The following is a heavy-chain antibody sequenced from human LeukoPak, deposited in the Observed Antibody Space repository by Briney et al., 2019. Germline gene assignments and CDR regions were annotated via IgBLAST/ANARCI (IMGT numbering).Heavy chain of an antibody. J-gene: IGHJ4*02. V-gene: IGHV4-61*01. CDR3: ARASALRHFDY. D-gene: IGHD4-17*01. Sequence: PSETLSLTCTVSGGSVSSGSYYWSWIRQPPGKGLEWIGYIYYSGSTNYNPSLKSRVTISVDTSKNQFSLKLSSVTAADTAVYYCARASALRHFDYWGRGTLVTVSS. CDR1: GGSVSSGSYY. CDR2: IYYSGST.